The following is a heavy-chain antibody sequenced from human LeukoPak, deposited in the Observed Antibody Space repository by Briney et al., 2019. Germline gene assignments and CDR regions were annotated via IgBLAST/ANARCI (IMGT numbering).Heavy chain of an antibody. J-gene: IGHJ3*02. Sequence: SETLSLTCTVSGGSISSSSYYWGWIRQPPGKGLEWIGEINHSGSTNYNPSLKSRVTISVDTSKNQFSLKLSPVTAADTAVYFCAREVCTGGHCSDAFDIWGQGTMVTVSS. D-gene: IGHD2-8*02. V-gene: IGHV4-39*07. CDR3: AREVCTGGHCSDAFDI. CDR1: GGSISSSSYY. CDR2: INHSGST.